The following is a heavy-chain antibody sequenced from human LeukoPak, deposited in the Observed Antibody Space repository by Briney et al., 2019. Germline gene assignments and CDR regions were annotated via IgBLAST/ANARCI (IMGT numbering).Heavy chain of an antibody. CDR3: TTRRGYEIPGLAYYFDY. CDR2: ISSSSSTI. J-gene: IGHJ4*02. V-gene: IGHV3-48*01. D-gene: IGHD5-12*01. CDR1: GFTFSSYS. Sequence: QSGGSLRLSCAASGFTFSSYSMNWVRQAPGKGLEWVSYISSSSSTIHYADSVKGRFTISRDNAKNSLYLQMNSLRAEDTAVYYCTTRRGYEIPGLAYYFDYWGQGTLVTVSS.